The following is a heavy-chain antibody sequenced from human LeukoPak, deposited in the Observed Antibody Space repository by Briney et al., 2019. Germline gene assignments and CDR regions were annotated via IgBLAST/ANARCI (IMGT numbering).Heavy chain of an antibody. V-gene: IGHV4-39*07. J-gene: IGHJ4*02. CDR1: GGSISSSSYY. D-gene: IGHD6-13*01. Sequence: KPSKTLSLTCTVSGGSISSSSYYWGWIRRPPGKGLEWIGSIYYSGSTYYNPSLKSRVTISVDTSKNQFSLKLSSVTAADTAVYYCARDGAIAAAGIPPFDYWGQGTLVTVSS. CDR2: IYYSGST. CDR3: ARDGAIAAAGIPPFDY.